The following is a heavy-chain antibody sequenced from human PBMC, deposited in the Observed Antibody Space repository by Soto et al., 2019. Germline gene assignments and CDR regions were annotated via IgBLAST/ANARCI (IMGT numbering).Heavy chain of an antibody. D-gene: IGHD6-19*01. CDR1: GFTFSSYA. CDR3: AKDCVWQWLAQLGHCNWFDP. Sequence: EVQLLESGGGLVQPGGSLRLSCAASGFTFSSYAMSWVRQAPGKGLEWVSAISGSGGSTYYADSVKGRFTISRDNSKNTLYLQMNSLRAEDTAVYYCAKDCVWQWLAQLGHCNWFDPWGQGTLVTVSS. CDR2: ISGSGGST. J-gene: IGHJ5*02. V-gene: IGHV3-23*01.